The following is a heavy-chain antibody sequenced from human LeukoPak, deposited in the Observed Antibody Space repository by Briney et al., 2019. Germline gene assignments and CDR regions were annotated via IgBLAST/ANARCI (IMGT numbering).Heavy chain of an antibody. CDR1: GASIIGYY. V-gene: IGHV4-59*01. Sequence: KTSETLSLTCTVSGASIIGYYWSWARQPPGKGLERIGHNNGTTKYNPSLSSRVTISVDTTKNRLSLKLTSMTAADTAIYFCARDFYHEAPYAFDIWGQGTMVTVSS. CDR3: ARDFYHEAPYAFDI. D-gene: IGHD2/OR15-2a*01. J-gene: IGHJ3*02. CDR2: NNGTT.